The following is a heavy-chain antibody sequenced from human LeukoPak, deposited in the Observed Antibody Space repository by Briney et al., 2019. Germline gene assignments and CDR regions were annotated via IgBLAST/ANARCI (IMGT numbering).Heavy chain of an antibody. Sequence: GGSLRLSCAASGFTVSSNYMSWVRQAPGKGLEWVSIIYSGGSTFYADSVKGRFTISRDNSKNTLYLQMNSLRAADTAVYYCARGGSYLSAFDIWGQGTMVTVSS. CDR3: ARGGSYLSAFDI. CDR1: GFTVSSNY. D-gene: IGHD1-26*01. J-gene: IGHJ3*02. CDR2: IYSGGST. V-gene: IGHV3-53*01.